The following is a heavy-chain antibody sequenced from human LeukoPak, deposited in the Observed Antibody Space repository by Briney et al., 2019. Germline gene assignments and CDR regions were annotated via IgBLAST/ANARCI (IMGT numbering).Heavy chain of an antibody. CDR3: AKEGGGSIYGYVYFDY. CDR1: GFNFSSYV. J-gene: IGHJ4*02. D-gene: IGHD5-18*01. Sequence: PGGSLRLSCAASGFNFSSYVMHWVRQAPGKGLDWVAVIWYDGTNRYYADSVKGRFTVSRDNSKNTLYLQMNSLRAEDTAVYYCAKEGGGSIYGYVYFDYWGQRTLVTVSS. CDR2: IWYDGTNR. V-gene: IGHV3-33*06.